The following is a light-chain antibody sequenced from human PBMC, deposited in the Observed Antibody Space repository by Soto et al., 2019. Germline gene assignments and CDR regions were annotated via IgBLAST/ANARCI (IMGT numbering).Light chain of an antibody. J-gene: IGLJ1*01. Sequence: QSALTQPASVSGSPGQSITISCTGTSSDVGSYNLVSWYQQHPGKAPKLMIYEGSKRPSGVSNRSSGSKSGNTASLTISGLQAEDEADYYCCSYAGSYTFVFGIGTKV. CDR3: CSYAGSYTFV. V-gene: IGLV2-23*01. CDR1: SSDVGSYNL. CDR2: EGS.